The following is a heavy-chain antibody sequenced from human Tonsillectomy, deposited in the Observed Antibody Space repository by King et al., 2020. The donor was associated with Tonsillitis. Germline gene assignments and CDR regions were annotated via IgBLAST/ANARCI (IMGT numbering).Heavy chain of an antibody. V-gene: IGHV4-31*03. Sequence: VQLQESGPGLVKPSQTLSLSCTVSGASISSGGYFWNWIRQHAGKGLESMGYIYYSGSTYYNPSLASRIRISADASSNQFSLKLTSVTAADTAIYYCARGANWRSFDSWGQGALVTVSS. D-gene: IGHD1-1*01. CDR3: ARGANWRSFDS. J-gene: IGHJ4*02. CDR1: GASISSGGYF. CDR2: IYYSGST.